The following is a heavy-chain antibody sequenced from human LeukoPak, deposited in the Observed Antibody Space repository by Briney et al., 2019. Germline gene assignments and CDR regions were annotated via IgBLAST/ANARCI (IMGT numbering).Heavy chain of an antibody. CDR1: GYTFTGYY. D-gene: IGHD3-3*01. V-gene: IGHV1-2*02. CDR3: ASIRKYYDFWSGYGEFDP. Sequence: EASVKVSCKASGYTFTGYYMHWVRQAPGQGLEWVGWINPNSGGTNYAQKFQGRVTMTRDTSISTAYMELSRLRSDDTAVYYCASIRKYYDFWSGYGEFDPWGQGTLVTVSS. J-gene: IGHJ5*02. CDR2: INPNSGGT.